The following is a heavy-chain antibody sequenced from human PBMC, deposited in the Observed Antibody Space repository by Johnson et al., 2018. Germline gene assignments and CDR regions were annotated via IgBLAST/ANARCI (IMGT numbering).Heavy chain of an antibody. CDR3: AGDSEHYYYYYMDV. CDR2: ISSSCSTI. V-gene: IGHV3-11*04. CDR1: GFTFSDYY. Sequence: QVQLVESGGGLVKPGGSLRLSCAASGFTFSDYYMSWIRQAPGKGLEWVSYISSSCSTIYYADSVKGRFTISRDNAKNSLYLQMNSLRAGDPAGYYCAGDSEHYYYYYMDVWGKGTTVTVSS. J-gene: IGHJ6*03.